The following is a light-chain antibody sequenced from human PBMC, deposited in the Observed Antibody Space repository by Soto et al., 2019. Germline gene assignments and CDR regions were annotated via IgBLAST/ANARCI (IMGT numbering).Light chain of an antibody. V-gene: IGKV4-1*01. Sequence: DIVMTQSPDSLAVSLGERATINCKSSQSVLYSSNNKNYLAWYQQKPGQPPKLLIYWASTRESGVPGRFSGSGSGTDFTLTISILQAEDVAVYYCQHYYSTPGTFGQGTKLEIK. CDR3: QHYYSTPGT. CDR2: WAS. J-gene: IGKJ2*02. CDR1: QSVLYSSNNKNY.